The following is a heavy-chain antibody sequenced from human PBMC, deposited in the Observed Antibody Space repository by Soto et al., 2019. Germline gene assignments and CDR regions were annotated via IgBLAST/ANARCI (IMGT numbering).Heavy chain of an antibody. Sequence: ASVKVSCKTSGYTYRIYAITWVRQAPGQGLEWMGWISTYNHDTRYAQRFQGRLRMATDTSTSTAYMELRSLTSDDTAVYYCAREPSNTSGEQFYLDYWGQGTLVTAAS. D-gene: IGHD3-22*01. CDR2: ISTYNHDT. V-gene: IGHV1-18*01. CDR3: AREPSNTSGEQFYLDY. J-gene: IGHJ4*02. CDR1: GYTYRIYA.